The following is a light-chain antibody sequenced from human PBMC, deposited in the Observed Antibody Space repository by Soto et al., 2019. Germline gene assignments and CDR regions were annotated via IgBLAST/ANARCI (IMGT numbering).Light chain of an antibody. V-gene: IGLV2-14*01. CDR1: SSDVGGYNY. CDR2: DVS. Sequence: QSALTQPASVSGSPGQSITISCTGTSSDVGGYNYVSWYQQHPGKAPKLMIYDVSNRPSGVSNRFSGSKSGNTASLTISGLPAEDEAEYYCSSYTSSSTLVVFGGGTQLTVL. CDR3: SSYTSSSTLVV. J-gene: IGLJ2*01.